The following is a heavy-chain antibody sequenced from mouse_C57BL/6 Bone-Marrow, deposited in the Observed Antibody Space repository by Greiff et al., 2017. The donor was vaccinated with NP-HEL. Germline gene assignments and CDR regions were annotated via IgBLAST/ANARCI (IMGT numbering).Heavy chain of an antibody. CDR1: GFTFSSYA. J-gene: IGHJ4*01. CDR3: TRGYGKEGMDY. Sequence: EVKLMESGEGLVKPGGSLKLSCAASGFTFSSYAMSWVRQTPEKRLEWVAYISSGGDYIYYADTVKGRFTISRDNARNTLYLQMSSLKSEDTAMYYCTRGYGKEGMDYWGQGTSVTVSS. CDR2: ISSGGDYI. D-gene: IGHD2-1*01. V-gene: IGHV5-9-1*02.